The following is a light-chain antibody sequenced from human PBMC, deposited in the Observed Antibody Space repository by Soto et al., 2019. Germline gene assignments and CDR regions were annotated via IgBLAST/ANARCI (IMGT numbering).Light chain of an antibody. J-gene: IGKJ4*01. CDR3: QQTNTFLPLT. Sequence: DIQMTQSPSSVSASVGDRVTITCRASQGISNWLAWYQQQPGKAPKLLIYAASSLQSGVPSRFSGGGSGTHFTLIISSLQAEDFATYYCQQTNTFLPLTFGGATKLDIK. V-gene: IGKV1-12*01. CDR2: AAS. CDR1: QGISNW.